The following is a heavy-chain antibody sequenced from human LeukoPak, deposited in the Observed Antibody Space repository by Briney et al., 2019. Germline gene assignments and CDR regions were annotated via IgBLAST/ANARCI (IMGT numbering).Heavy chain of an antibody. CDR2: IIPIFGTA. CDR3: AREVLGAAGSYHTLDAFDI. V-gene: IGHV1-69*05. Sequence: SVKVSCKASGGTFSSYANSWVRQAPGQGLEWMGGIIPIFGTANYAQKFQGRVTITTDESTSTAYMELSSLRSEDTAVYYCAREVLGAAGSYHTLDAFDIWGQGTMVTVSS. J-gene: IGHJ3*02. D-gene: IGHD6-13*01. CDR1: GGTFSSYA.